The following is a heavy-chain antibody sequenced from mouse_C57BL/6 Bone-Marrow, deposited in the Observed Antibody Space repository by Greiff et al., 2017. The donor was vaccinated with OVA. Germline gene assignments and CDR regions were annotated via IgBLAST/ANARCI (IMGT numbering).Heavy chain of an antibody. V-gene: IGHV1-82*01. CDR2: IYPGDGDT. Sequence: VQLVESGPELVKPGASVKISCKASGYAFSSSWMNWVKQRPGKGLEWIGRIYPGDGDTNYNGKFKGKATLTADKSSSTAYMQLSSLTSEDSAVYFCARGPHYGSSLYYFDYWGQGTTLTVSS. CDR3: ARGPHYGSSLYYFDY. J-gene: IGHJ2*01. CDR1: GYAFSSSW. D-gene: IGHD1-1*01.